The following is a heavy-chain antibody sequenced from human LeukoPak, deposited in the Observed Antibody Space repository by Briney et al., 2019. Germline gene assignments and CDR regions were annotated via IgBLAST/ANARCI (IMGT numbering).Heavy chain of an antibody. D-gene: IGHD6-13*01. Sequence: PPGGSLRLSCAASGFTFSNYAMNWVRQTPGKGLEWVSAISGSGGSTYYADSVKGRFTISRDNSKNTLYLQMNSLRAEDTAVYYCAKAPAYSYSSPIDYWGQGTLVTVSS. CDR3: AKAPAYSYSSPIDY. CDR2: ISGSGGST. CDR1: GFTFSNYA. J-gene: IGHJ4*02. V-gene: IGHV3-23*01.